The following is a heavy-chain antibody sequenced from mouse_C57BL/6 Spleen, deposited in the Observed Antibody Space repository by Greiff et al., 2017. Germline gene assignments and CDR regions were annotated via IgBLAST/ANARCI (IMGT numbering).Heavy chain of an antibody. J-gene: IGHJ2*01. V-gene: IGHV5-9-1*02. Sequence: EVQGVESGEGLVKPGGSLKLSCAASGFTFSSYAMSWVRQTPEKRLEWVAYISSGGDYIYYADTVKGRFTISRDNARNTLYLQMSSLKSEDTAMYYCTRDEGGYYFDYWGQGTTLTVSS. CDR1: GFTFSSYA. CDR3: TRDEGGYYFDY. CDR2: ISSGGDYI.